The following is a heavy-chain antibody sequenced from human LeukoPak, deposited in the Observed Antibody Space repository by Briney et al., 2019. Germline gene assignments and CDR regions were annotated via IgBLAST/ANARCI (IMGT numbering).Heavy chain of an antibody. CDR1: GYTFTSYG. CDR2: ISAYNGNT. J-gene: IGHJ6*02. D-gene: IGHD2-2*01. Sequence: ASVKVSCKASGYTFTSYGISWVRQAPGQGLEWMGWISAYNGNTNYAQKLQGRVTMTTDTSTSTTYMELRSLRSDDTAVYYCARHTYIVVVPAAITYYYYYYGMDVWGQGTTVTVSS. CDR3: ARHTYIVVVPAAITYYYYYYGMDV. V-gene: IGHV1-18*01.